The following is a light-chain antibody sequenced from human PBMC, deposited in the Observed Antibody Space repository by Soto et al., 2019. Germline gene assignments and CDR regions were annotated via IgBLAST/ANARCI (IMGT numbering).Light chain of an antibody. CDR3: QQYNNYPRT. Sequence: DIQVTQSPSTLSASLGDRVTITCRASESIRTWLAWYQHKPGKAPKFLIYDASSLESGVPSRFSGSGSGTEFTLTISNLQPDDFATYFCQQYNNYPRTFGQGTKVDIK. J-gene: IGKJ1*01. CDR1: ESIRTW. CDR2: DAS. V-gene: IGKV1-5*01.